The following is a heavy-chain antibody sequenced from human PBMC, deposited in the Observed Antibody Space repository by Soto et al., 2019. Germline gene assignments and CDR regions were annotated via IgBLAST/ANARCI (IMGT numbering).Heavy chain of an antibody. Sequence: QVQLVQSGAEVKKPGSSVRISCAASGATFNDYTFTWVRRAPGQGLEWMGRVIPLLDASNYAEKFQDRVTITADRSTSTVYMELSGLKSEDSAIGYCASGKSQMTQDRMGFYYYMDVWGKGTTVTVSS. CDR1: GATFNDYT. D-gene: IGHD2-15*01. J-gene: IGHJ6*03. CDR2: VIPLLDAS. CDR3: ASGKSQMTQDRMGFYYYMDV. V-gene: IGHV1-69*08.